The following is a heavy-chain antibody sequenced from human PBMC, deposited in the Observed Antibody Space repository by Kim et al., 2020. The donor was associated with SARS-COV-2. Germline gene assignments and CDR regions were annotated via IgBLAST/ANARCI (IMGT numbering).Heavy chain of an antibody. CDR2: VYNSGTT. CDR1: GGSISTVDYY. D-gene: IGHD2-21*01. V-gene: IGHV4-30-4*01. J-gene: IGHJ4*02. Sequence: SETLSLTCVVSGGSISTVDYYWNWIRQSPGKGLEWIGYVYNSGTTNYNPSLESRVTISRHSSKNQFSLKLKSVTVADTAFYYCARGLLVIDNYFDSWGPGTLVTVSS. CDR3: ARGLLVIDNYFDS.